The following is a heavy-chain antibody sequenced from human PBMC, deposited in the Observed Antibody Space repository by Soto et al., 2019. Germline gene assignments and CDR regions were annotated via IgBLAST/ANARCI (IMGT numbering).Heavy chain of an antibody. J-gene: IGHJ6*03. CDR2: IYYSGST. Sequence: QVQLQESGPGLVKPSQTLSLTCTVSGGSISSGGYYWSWIRQHPGKGLEWIGYIYYSGSTYYNPSIRRRVTTAVDTSKNQSPLKLSSVTAAEAAVYYWARRQSNYYYYMDVWGKGTTVTVSS. V-gene: IGHV4-31*03. CDR3: ARRQSNYYYYMDV. CDR1: GGSISSGGYY.